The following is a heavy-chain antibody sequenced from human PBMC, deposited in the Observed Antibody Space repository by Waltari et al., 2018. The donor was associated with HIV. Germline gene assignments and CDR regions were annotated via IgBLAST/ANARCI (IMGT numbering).Heavy chain of an antibody. D-gene: IGHD2-15*01. CDR2: INHSGST. J-gene: IGHJ6*02. CDR1: GGSFSGYY. V-gene: IGHV4-34*01. Sequence: QVQLQQWGAGLLKPSETLSLTCAVYGGSFSGYYWSWIRQPPGMGREWMGEINHSGSTNYNPSLKSRVTISVDTSKNQFSLKLSSVTAADTAVYYCARGPGYCSGGSCYFPLQYYYYGMDVWGQGTTVTVSS. CDR3: ARGPGYCSGGSCYFPLQYYYYGMDV.